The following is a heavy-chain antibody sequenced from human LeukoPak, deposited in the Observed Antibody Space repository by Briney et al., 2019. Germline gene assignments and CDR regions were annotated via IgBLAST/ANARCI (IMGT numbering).Heavy chain of an antibody. CDR2: TYYRSKWYN. Sequence: PSQTLSLTCAISGDSVSSNSAAWNWIRQSPSRGLEWLGRTYYRSKWYNDYAVSVKSRITINPDTSKNQFSLQLNSVTPEGTAVYYCARGYSSGWYVLNWFDPWGQGTLVTVSS. D-gene: IGHD6-19*01. CDR3: ARGYSSGWYVLNWFDP. CDR1: GDSVSSNSAA. J-gene: IGHJ5*02. V-gene: IGHV6-1*01.